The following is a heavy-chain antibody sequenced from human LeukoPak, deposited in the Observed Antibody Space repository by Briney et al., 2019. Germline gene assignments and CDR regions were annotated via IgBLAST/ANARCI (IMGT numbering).Heavy chain of an antibody. CDR2: ISSSSSYR. D-gene: IGHD3-16*01. CDR3: MSYAGRSDDY. V-gene: IGHV3-21*01. Sequence: PGGSLRLSCAASGFTFSRYSMNWVRQAPGKGLEWDSSISSSSSYRYYADSVKGRFTISRDNAKNSLHLQMNSLRAEDTAVYYCMSYAGRSDDYWGQGTLVTVSS. CDR1: GFTFSRYS. J-gene: IGHJ4*02.